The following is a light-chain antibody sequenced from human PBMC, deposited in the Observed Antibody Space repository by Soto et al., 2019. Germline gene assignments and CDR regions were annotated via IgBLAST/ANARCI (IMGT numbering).Light chain of an antibody. CDR3: QQRSSWPPAIT. CDR1: QSVSS. J-gene: IGKJ5*01. CDR2: DAS. Sequence: EIVLTQSPATLSLSPGERATLSCRASQSVSSLAWYQQKPGQAPRLLIYDASYTATGIPARFSGSGSGTDFTLTISSLQPEDFAVYYCQQRSSWPPAITFGQGTRLEIK. V-gene: IGKV3-11*01.